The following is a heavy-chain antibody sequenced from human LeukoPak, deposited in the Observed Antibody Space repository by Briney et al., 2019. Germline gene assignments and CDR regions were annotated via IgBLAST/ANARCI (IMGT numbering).Heavy chain of an antibody. CDR1: GGSITTSSYY. Sequence: SETLSLTCTVSGGSITTSSYYWAWIRQPPGKGLEWIGYIYYSGSTYYNPSLKSRVTISVDTSKNQFSLKLSSVTAADTAVYYCASRNYYGSGSNGGYWGQGTLVTVSS. CDR2: IYYSGST. V-gene: IGHV4-39*07. CDR3: ASRNYYGSGSNGGY. D-gene: IGHD3-10*01. J-gene: IGHJ4*02.